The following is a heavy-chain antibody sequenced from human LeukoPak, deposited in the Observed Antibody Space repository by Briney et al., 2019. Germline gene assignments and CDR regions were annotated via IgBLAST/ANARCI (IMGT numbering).Heavy chain of an antibody. CDR2: ISYDGSNK. CDR3: VRDPSGSGFAFDS. V-gene: IGHV3-30*04. CDR1: GFTFSSYA. D-gene: IGHD1-1*01. Sequence: GGSLRLSCAASGFTFSSYAMHWVRQAPGKGLEWVAVISYDGSNKYYADSVKGRFTISRDNSKNTLYLQMNSLRAEDTAVYYCVRDPSGSGFAFDSWGQGALVTVSS. J-gene: IGHJ4*02.